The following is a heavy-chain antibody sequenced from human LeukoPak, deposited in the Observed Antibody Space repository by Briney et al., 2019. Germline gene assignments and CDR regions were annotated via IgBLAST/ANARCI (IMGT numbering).Heavy chain of an antibody. CDR1: GFTFDDYA. Sequence: GGSLRLSCAASGFTFDDYAMHWVRQAPGKGLEWVSAISWNGGDLGYAGSVKGRFTISRDNAKNSLYLQMNSLRAEDTAVYYCARDPGRYCSGGSCPGAFDIWGQGTMVTVSS. V-gene: IGHV3-9*01. CDR2: ISWNGGDL. J-gene: IGHJ3*02. D-gene: IGHD2-15*01. CDR3: ARDPGRYCSGGSCPGAFDI.